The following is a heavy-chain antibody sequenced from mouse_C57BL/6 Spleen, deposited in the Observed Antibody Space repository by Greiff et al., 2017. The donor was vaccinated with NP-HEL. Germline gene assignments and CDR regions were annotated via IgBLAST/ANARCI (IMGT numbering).Heavy chain of an antibody. CDR1: GYTFTSYW. D-gene: IGHD2-10*02. Sequence: QVQLQQPGAELVKPGASVKLSCKASGYTFTSYWMHWVKQRPGQGLEWIGMIHPNSGSTNYNEKFKSKATLTVDKSSSTAYMQLSSLTSEDSAVYYCAREEYGSAFAYWGQGTLVTVSA. J-gene: IGHJ3*01. CDR2: IHPNSGST. V-gene: IGHV1-64*01. CDR3: AREEYGSAFAY.